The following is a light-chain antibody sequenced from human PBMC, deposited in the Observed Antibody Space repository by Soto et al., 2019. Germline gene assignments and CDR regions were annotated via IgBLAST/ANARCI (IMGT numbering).Light chain of an antibody. CDR1: QTISSW. V-gene: IGKV1-5*03. CDR2: KAS. J-gene: IGKJ1*01. Sequence: DIHMTQSPSTLSGSVGDRVTITCRASQTISSWLAWYQQKPGKAPKLLIYKASTLKSGVLSRFSGSGSGTEFNLTISSLQPDDFATYYCQQYKSYSEAFGQGTKLELK. CDR3: QQYKSYSEA.